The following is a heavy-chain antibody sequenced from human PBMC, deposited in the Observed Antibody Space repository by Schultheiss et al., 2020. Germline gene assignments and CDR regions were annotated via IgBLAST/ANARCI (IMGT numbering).Heavy chain of an antibody. Sequence: ASVKVSCKASGYTFTSYAMHWVRQAPGQRLEWMGWINAGNGNTNYAQKLQGRVTMTTDTSTSTAYMELRSLRSDDTAVYYCARVTSYYDSSGYYSAEYFQHWGQGTLVNVSS. V-gene: IGHV1-3*01. CDR2: INAGNGNT. J-gene: IGHJ1*01. CDR1: GYTFTSYA. D-gene: IGHD3-22*01. CDR3: ARVTSYYDSSGYYSAEYFQH.